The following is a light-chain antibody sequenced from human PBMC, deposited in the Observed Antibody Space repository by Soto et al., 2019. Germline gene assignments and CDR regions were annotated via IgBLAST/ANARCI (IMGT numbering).Light chain of an antibody. Sequence: EIVLTQSPATLSLSPGGGATLSCRASQNIVTYLAWYQQKGGQAPRLLIFGASDRATGTPDRFSGSGSGTDFTLTISRLEPEDSAVYYCQQFDDSVTFGQGTRLEI. CDR2: GAS. CDR1: QNIVTY. V-gene: IGKV3-11*01. CDR3: QQFDDSVT. J-gene: IGKJ5*01.